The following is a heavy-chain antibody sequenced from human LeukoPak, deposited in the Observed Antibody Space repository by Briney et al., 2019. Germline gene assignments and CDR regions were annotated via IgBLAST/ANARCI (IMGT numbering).Heavy chain of an antibody. D-gene: IGHD1-1*01. CDR3: ARGRYNYGGAVGDYFDY. V-gene: IGHV4-59*01. CDR2: IYFIGST. J-gene: IGHJ4*02. CDR1: GGSISSYY. Sequence: SETLSLTCTVSGGSISSYYWSWIRQPPGKGLEWIGCIYFIGSTNYNPSLKSRVTISVDTSKNQFSLKLSSVTAADTAVYYCARGRYNYGGAVGDYFDYWGQGTLVTVSS.